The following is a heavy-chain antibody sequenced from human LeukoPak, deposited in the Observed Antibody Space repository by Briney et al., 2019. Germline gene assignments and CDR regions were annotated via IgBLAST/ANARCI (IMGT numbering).Heavy chain of an antibody. D-gene: IGHD5-18*01. CDR3: ARDHEGYSYAGY. CDR2: IYYSGST. V-gene: IGHV4-39*07. J-gene: IGHJ4*02. Sequence: SETLSLTCTVSGGSISSSSYYWGWIRQPPGKGLEWIGSIYYSGSTYYNPSLKSRVTISVDTSKNQFSLKLSSVTAADTAVYYCARDHEGYSYAGYWGQGTLVTVSS. CDR1: GGSISSSSYY.